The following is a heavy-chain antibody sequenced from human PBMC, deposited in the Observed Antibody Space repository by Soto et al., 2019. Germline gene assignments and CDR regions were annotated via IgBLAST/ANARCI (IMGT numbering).Heavy chain of an antibody. CDR2: ISAYNGST. CDR3: ARDYGSREFDY. D-gene: IGHD3-10*01. J-gene: IGHJ4*02. Sequence: GGSVKGSRQASWFTLSRHGISRGGQAPGQGLEWMGWISAYNGSTNYAQKLQGRVTMTTDTSTSTAYMELRSLRSDDTAVYYCARDYGSREFDYWGQGTLVTVSS. CDR1: WFTLSRHG. V-gene: IGHV1-18*01.